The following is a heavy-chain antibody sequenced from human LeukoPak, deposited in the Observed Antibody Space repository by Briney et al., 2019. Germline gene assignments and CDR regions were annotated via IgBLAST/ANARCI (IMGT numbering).Heavy chain of an antibody. Sequence: GGSLRLSCAASGFTFSSYWTHWVRQAPGKGLVWVSRIKSDGSSTTYADSVKGRFTISRDNAKNTVYLQMNSLRAEDTAVYYCARGIEVAGTGYFQHWGQGTLVTVSS. CDR3: ARGIEVAGTGYFQH. CDR1: GFTFSSYW. D-gene: IGHD6-19*01. V-gene: IGHV3-74*01. J-gene: IGHJ1*01. CDR2: IKSDGSST.